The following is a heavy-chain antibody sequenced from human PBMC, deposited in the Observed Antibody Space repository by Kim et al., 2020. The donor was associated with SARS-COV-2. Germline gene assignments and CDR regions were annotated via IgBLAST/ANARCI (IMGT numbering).Heavy chain of an antibody. CDR2: ISSSSSTI. J-gene: IGHJ4*02. Sequence: GGSLRLSCAASGFTFSSYSMNWVRQAPGKGLEWVSYISSSSSTIYYADSVKGRFTISRDNAKNSLYLQMNSLRDEDTAVYYCARESWRGAAKKEDFDYWGQGTLVTVSS. CDR1: GFTFSSYS. V-gene: IGHV3-48*02. CDR3: ARESWRGAAKKEDFDY. D-gene: IGHD6-13*01.